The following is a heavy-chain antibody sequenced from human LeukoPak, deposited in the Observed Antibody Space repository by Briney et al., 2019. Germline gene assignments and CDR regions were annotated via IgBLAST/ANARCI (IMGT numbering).Heavy chain of an antibody. CDR2: ISSSSSYI. CDR1: GFTFSSYS. J-gene: IGHJ2*01. V-gene: IGHV3-21*01. CDR3: ARVVRVTMIVVGYFDL. D-gene: IGHD3-22*01. Sequence: GGSLRLSCAASGFTFSSYSMNWVRQAPGKGLEWVSPISSSSSYIYYADSVKGRFTISRDNAKNSLYLQMNSLRAEDTAVYYCARVVRVTMIVVGYFDLWGRGTLVTVSS.